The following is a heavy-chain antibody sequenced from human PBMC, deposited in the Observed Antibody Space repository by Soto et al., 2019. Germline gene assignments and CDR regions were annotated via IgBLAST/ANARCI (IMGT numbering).Heavy chain of an antibody. CDR2: IIPIFGTA. Sequence: GASVKVSCKASGGTFSSYAISWVRQAPGQGLEWMGGIIPIFGTANYAQKFQGRVTITADESTSTAYMELSSLRSEDTAVYYCASLSYPRNIVVVPAALEYWGQGTLVTVSS. D-gene: IGHD2-2*01. CDR1: GGTFSSYA. J-gene: IGHJ4*02. V-gene: IGHV1-69*13. CDR3: ASLSYPRNIVVVPAALEY.